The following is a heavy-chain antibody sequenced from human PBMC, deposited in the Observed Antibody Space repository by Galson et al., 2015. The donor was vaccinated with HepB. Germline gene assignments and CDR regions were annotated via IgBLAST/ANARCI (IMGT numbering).Heavy chain of an antibody. D-gene: IGHD3-22*01. Sequence: ALVKPTQTLTLTCTFSGFSLSTNGMCVSWIRQPPGKALEWLARIDWDDDKYYNTSLKTRLTISKDTSKNQVVLVMTNMDPVDTATYYCVRCSYYYDRSGTKYYFDYWGQGTLVTVSS. CDR3: VRCSYYYDRSGTKYYFDY. V-gene: IGHV2-70*11. CDR2: IDWDDDK. CDR1: GFSLSTNGMC. J-gene: IGHJ4*02.